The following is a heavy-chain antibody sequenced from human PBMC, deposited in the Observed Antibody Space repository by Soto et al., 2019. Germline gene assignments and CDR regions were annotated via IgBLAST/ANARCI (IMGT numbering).Heavy chain of an antibody. CDR2: IWYDGSNE. J-gene: IGHJ4*02. CDR3: AIVGGIAVAGPTDPLDY. V-gene: IGHV3-33*01. D-gene: IGHD6-19*01. CDR1: EFTFSSYG. Sequence: GGSLRLSCAASEFTFSSYGMHWVRQAPGKGLEWVAVIWYDGSNEYYADSVKGRFTISRDNSKNTLYLQMNSLRAEDTAVYYCAIVGGIAVAGPTDPLDYWGQGTLVTVSS.